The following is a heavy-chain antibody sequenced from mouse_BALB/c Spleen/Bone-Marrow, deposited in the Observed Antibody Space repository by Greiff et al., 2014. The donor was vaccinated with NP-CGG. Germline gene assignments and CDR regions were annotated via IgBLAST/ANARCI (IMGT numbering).Heavy chain of an antibody. CDR3: ARFAGTPYTMDY. D-gene: IGHD4-1*01. CDR1: GYSITSDYS. J-gene: IGHJ4*01. Sequence: EVKLMESGPDLVKPSQSLSLTCTVTGYSITSDYSWHWIRQFPGNKLEWMGYIHYNGTTVYNPSLKSRISITRDTSNNQFFLQLNSVTTEDTATYYCARFAGTPYTMDYWGQGTSVTVSS. V-gene: IGHV3-1*02. CDR2: IHYNGTT.